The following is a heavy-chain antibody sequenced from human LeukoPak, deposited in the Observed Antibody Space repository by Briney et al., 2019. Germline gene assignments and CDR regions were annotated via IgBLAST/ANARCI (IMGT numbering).Heavy chain of an antibody. V-gene: IGHV3-21*01. CDR3: ARGHYDVLAASYKWTPDY. D-gene: IGHD3-9*01. CDR1: GFCFNTFN. CDR2: ITSGGDYI. Sequence: SGGSLRLSCAASGFCFNTFNMNWVRQAPGKGLEWVSAITSGGDYIYYADSVKGRFTTSRDNAKNSLSLQLNSLRVEDTAVYYCARGHYDVLAASYKWTPDYWGQGTLVTVSS. J-gene: IGHJ4*02.